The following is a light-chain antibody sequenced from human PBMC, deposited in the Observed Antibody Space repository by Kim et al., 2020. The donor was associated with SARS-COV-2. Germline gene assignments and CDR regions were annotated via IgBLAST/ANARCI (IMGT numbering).Light chain of an antibody. Sequence: PGERSTPSRRGSSGFCRSLFALYQQKPCQAPKLLLFCSSRRATGIPDRFSCSWSWKDFTLTISGLEAEDFAMYYCQQYGSSPWTFGQGTKVDIK. CDR3: QQYGSSPWT. V-gene: IGKV3-20*01. CDR2: CSS. J-gene: IGKJ1*01. CDR1: SGFCRSL.